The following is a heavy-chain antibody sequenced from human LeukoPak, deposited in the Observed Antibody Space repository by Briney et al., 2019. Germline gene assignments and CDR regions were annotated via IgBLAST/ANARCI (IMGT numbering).Heavy chain of an antibody. CDR1: GGPIGTYY. Sequence: PSETLSLTCTVSGGPIGTYYWSWIRQSPGKGLEWIGYIYVTGSTRYNPYLQSRVTISVDTSRNQFFLKMSSVTAADTAVYYCARHIGGGIEDMDVWGKGTKVTVSS. V-gene: IGHV4-59*08. D-gene: IGHD3-16*02. J-gene: IGHJ6*03. CDR3: ARHIGGGIEDMDV. CDR2: IYVTGST.